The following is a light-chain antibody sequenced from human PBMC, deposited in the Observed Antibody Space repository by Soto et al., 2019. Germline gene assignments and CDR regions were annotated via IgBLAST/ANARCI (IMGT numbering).Light chain of an antibody. V-gene: IGKV3D-20*02. CDR2: GAS. Sequence: IVMTQSPATLSVSPGERATLSCRASQGVXSSYSAWDQQKPGQAPRLPYYGASSRATGIPDIFSGSGSGTDFTITISSLEPKYLAVYYCQQRSNWPTFGQGTRLEIK. CDR1: QGVXSSY. CDR3: QQRSNWPT. J-gene: IGKJ5*01.